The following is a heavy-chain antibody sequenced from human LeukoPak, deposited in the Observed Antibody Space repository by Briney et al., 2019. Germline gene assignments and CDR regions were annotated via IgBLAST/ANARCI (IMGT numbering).Heavy chain of an antibody. CDR1: GVSISSYY. CDR2: IYYSGST. J-gene: IGHJ4*02. CDR3: ARRDSSSWYYFDY. D-gene: IGHD6-13*01. Sequence: PSETLSLTCTVSGVSISSYYWSWIRQPPGKGLEWIGYIYYSGSTNYNPSLKSRVTISVDTSKNQFSLKLSSVTAADTAVYYCARRDSSSWYYFDYWGQGTLVTVSS. V-gene: IGHV4-59*08.